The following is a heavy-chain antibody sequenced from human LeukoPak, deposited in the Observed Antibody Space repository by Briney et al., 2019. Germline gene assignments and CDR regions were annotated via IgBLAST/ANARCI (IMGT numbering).Heavy chain of an antibody. D-gene: IGHD2-15*01. J-gene: IGHJ4*02. CDR2: INSDGSST. Sequence: GGSLRLSCAASGFTFSSYWMHWVRQAPGKGLVWVSRINSDGSSTSYADSVKGRFTISRDNAKNTLYLQMNSLRAEDTAVYYCAKGVGYCSGGSCQQFDYWGQGTLVTVSS. CDR1: GFTFSSYW. CDR3: AKGVGYCSGGSCQQFDY. V-gene: IGHV3-74*01.